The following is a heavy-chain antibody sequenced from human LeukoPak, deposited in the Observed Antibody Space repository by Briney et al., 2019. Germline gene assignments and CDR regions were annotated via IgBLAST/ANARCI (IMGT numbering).Heavy chain of an antibody. D-gene: IGHD5-12*01. CDR1: GGSISSYY. CDR2: IYYSGST. V-gene: IGHV4-59*01. Sequence: SETLSLTCTVSGGSISSYYWSWIRQPPGKGLEWIGYIYYSGSTNYNPSLKRRVTISVDTSKNQFSLKLSSVTAADTAVYYCARAYSGYVFDYWGQGTLVTVPS. J-gene: IGHJ4*02. CDR3: ARAYSGYVFDY.